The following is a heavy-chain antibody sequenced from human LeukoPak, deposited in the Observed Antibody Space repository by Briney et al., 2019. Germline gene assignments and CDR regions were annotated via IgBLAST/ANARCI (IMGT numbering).Heavy chain of an antibody. CDR2: ISGSGGST. CDR1: GFTFSSYA. J-gene: IGHJ4*02. D-gene: IGHD6-13*01. CDR3: ARDSSSSWYFDY. V-gene: IGHV3-23*01. Sequence: GGSLRLSCAASGFTFSSYAMSWVRQAPGKGLEWVSAISGSGGSTYYADSVKGRFTISRDNSKNTLYLQMNSLRAEDTAVYYCARDSSSSWYFDYWGQGTLVTVSS.